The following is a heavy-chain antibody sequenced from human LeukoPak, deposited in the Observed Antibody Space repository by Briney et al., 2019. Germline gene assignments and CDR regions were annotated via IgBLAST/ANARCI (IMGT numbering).Heavy chain of an antibody. J-gene: IGHJ4*02. CDR1: GYSFTGHY. D-gene: IGHD4-23*01. V-gene: IGHV1-2*02. CDR3: ARDYFGNSLLDY. Sequence: AASVKVSCKTSGYSFTGHYVXWVXXAPGQXXXXMGWIHPKSGDTNYALKFHGRVTMTRDTSISTVYMDLSRLSSDDTAVYYCARDYFGNSLLDYWGQGTLVTVSS. CDR2: IHPKSGDT.